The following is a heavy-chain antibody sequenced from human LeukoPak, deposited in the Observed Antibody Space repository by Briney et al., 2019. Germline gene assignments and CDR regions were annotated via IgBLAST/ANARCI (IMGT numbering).Heavy chain of an antibody. CDR3: ARDRDSSGYFPSAFDY. J-gene: IGHJ4*02. Sequence: GASVKVSCKASGYTFTSYYMHWVRQAPGQGLEWMGIINPSGGSTSYAQKFQGRVTMTRDTSTSTVYMELSSLRSEDTAVYYCARDRDSSGYFPSAFDYWGQGTLVTVSS. CDR1: GYTFTSYY. V-gene: IGHV1-46*01. CDR2: INPSGGST. D-gene: IGHD3-22*01.